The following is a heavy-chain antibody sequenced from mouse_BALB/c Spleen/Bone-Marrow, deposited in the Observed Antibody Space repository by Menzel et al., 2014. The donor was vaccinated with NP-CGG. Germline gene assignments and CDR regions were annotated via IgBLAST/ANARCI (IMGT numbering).Heavy chain of an antibody. CDR2: IYPGNSGT. CDR3: TRSITTAVEFDY. Sequence: EVKLVESGTVLARPGASVKMSCKASGYSFTSYWMYWIKQRPGQGLEWIGAIYPGNSGTSYNQNFKGKAKLTAVTSASTAYMGLSSLTNEDSAVYYWTRSITTAVEFDYWGQGTSLTVSS. CDR1: GYSFTSYW. D-gene: IGHD1-1*01. V-gene: IGHV1-5*01. J-gene: IGHJ2*03.